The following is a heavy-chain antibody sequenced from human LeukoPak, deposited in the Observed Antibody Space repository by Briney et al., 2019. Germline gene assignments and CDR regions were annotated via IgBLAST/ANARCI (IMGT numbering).Heavy chain of an antibody. CDR1: GHTFTSYY. CDR3: AQWGLANDAFDI. Sequence: ASVKVSCKASGHTFTSYYMHWVRQAPGQGLEWMGIINPSGGSTSYAQKFQGRVTMTRDTSTSTVYMELSSLRSEDTAVYYCAQWGLANDAFDIWGQGTMVTVSS. CDR2: INPSGGST. D-gene: IGHD3-16*01. V-gene: IGHV1-46*01. J-gene: IGHJ3*02.